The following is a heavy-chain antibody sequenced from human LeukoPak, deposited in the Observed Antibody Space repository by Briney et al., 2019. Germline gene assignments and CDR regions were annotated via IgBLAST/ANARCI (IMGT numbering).Heavy chain of an antibody. Sequence: SGPTLVNPTQTLTLTCTFSGFSLHTRGVGVGWIRQPPGRALEWFALIYWDDDRRYSPSLKSRLTITKDTSKNQVVLTMTNMDPVDTATYFCAHRKNYYDSSVFDNWGQGTLVTVSS. J-gene: IGHJ4*02. CDR1: GFSLHTRGVG. D-gene: IGHD3-22*01. CDR3: AHRKNYYDSSVFDN. V-gene: IGHV2-5*02. CDR2: IYWDDDR.